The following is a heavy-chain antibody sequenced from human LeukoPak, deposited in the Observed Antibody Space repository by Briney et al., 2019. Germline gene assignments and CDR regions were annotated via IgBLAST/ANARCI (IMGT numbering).Heavy chain of an antibody. CDR1: GFTFSSYW. J-gene: IGHJ4*02. CDR2: INTDGSST. V-gene: IGHV3-74*01. D-gene: IGHD3-22*01. Sequence: GGSLRLSCAASGFTFSSYWMHWVRQAPGKGLVWVSRINTDGSSTSYADSVKGRFTISRDNAKNTLYLQMSSLRAEDTAVYYCAKDWAGSDRRYYFDYWGQGTLVTVSS. CDR3: AKDWAGSDRRYYFDY.